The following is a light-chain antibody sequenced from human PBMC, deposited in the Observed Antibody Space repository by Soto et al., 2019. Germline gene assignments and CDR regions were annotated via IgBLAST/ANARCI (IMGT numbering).Light chain of an antibody. CDR2: AAS. Sequence: DIQMTQSPSSLCASVGDRFAITCRASQSISSYLNWYQQKPGKAPKLLXYAASSLQSGVPSRFSGSGSGTDFTLTISSLPPEDFETYYCQQSYSTPWTFGQGTKVDIK. CDR3: QQSYSTPWT. J-gene: IGKJ1*01. CDR1: QSISSY. V-gene: IGKV1-39*01.